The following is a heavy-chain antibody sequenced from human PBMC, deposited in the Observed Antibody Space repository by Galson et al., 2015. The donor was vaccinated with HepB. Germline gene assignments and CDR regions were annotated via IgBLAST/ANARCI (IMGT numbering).Heavy chain of an antibody. CDR2: ISSSSSYI. CDR1: GFTFSSYS. J-gene: IGHJ1*01. Sequence: SLRLSCAASGFTFSSYSMNWVRQAPGKGLGWVSSISSSSSYIYYADSVKGRFTISRDNAKNSLYLQMNSLRAEDTAVYYCARGNERDYGGKLQEGPRAECFQHWGQGTLVTVSS. CDR3: ARGNERDYGGKLQEGPRAECFQH. D-gene: IGHD4-23*01. V-gene: IGHV3-21*04.